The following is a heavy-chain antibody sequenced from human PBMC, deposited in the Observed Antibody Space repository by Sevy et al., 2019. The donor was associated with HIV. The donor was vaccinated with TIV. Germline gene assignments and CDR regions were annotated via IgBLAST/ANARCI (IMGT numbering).Heavy chain of an antibody. D-gene: IGHD6-19*01. J-gene: IGHJ4*02. V-gene: IGHV3-11*01. CDR1: GFTFSGYY. CDR3: ENEMSSSRGDLDY. CDR2: ISNSSNTR. Sequence: GGSLRLSCAASGFTFSGYYMTWIRQAPGKGLDWVSYISNSSNTRKYADSVKGRFTISRDNAKNSLYLQMNSLRAEDNDEYYWENEMSSSRGDLDYWGQGTLVTVSS.